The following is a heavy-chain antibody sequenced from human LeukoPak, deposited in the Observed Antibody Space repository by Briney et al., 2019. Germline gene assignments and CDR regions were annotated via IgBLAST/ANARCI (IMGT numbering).Heavy chain of an antibody. D-gene: IGHD3-16*02. J-gene: IGHJ4*02. CDR3: AREDSYDYVWGSYRSQFDY. CDR1: GYTFTGYF. Sequence: GASVKVSCKASGYTFTGYFIHWVRQAPGQGLEWMGWINPNSGGTNYAQKFQGRVTMTRDTSISTAYMELSRLRSDDTAVYYCAREDSYDYVWGSYRSQFDYWGQGTLVTVSS. V-gene: IGHV1-2*02. CDR2: INPNSGGT.